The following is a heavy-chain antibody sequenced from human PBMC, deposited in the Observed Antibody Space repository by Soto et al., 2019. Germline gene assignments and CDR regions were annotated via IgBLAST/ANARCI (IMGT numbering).Heavy chain of an antibody. CDR2: ISGSGGST. CDR1: GFTFSSYA. D-gene: IGHD2-15*01. Sequence: EVQLLESGGGLVQPGGSLRLSCAASGFTFSSYAMSWVRQAPGKGLEWVSAISGSGGSTYYADSVKGRFTISRDNSKNTLYLQMNSLRAEDTAVYYCENSRPGGNRPFDYWGQGTLVTVSS. V-gene: IGHV3-23*01. CDR3: ENSRPGGNRPFDY. J-gene: IGHJ4*02.